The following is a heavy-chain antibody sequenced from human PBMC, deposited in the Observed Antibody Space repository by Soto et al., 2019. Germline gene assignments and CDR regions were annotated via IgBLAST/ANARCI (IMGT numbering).Heavy chain of an antibody. CDR3: ARVEYYYDSSGYYGYYYYGMDV. J-gene: IGHJ6*02. Sequence: GSLRLSCSASGFTGSDYYMSWIRQAQGKGLEWVSYISSSGSTIYYADSVKGRFTISRDNAKNSLYLQMNSLRAEDTAVYYCARVEYYYDSSGYYGYYYYGMDVWGQGTTVTVSS. CDR1: GFTGSDYY. D-gene: IGHD3-22*01. V-gene: IGHV3-11*01. CDR2: ISSSGSTI.